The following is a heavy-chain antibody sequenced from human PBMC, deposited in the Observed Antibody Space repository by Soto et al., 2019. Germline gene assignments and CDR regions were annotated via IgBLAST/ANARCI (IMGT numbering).Heavy chain of an antibody. D-gene: IGHD3-10*01. V-gene: IGHV2-5*02. J-gene: IGHJ4*02. Sequence: QITLKESGPTLVKPTQTLTLTCTFSGFSLSTSGVGVGWIRQPPGKALEWLALIYWDDDKRYSPSLRSRLTITKDTSKNQVFLTMTNMDPVDTATYYVVHRSLQSQWFGYWGQGTLVTVSS. CDR3: VHRSLQSQWFGY. CDR1: GFSLSTSGVG. CDR2: IYWDDDK.